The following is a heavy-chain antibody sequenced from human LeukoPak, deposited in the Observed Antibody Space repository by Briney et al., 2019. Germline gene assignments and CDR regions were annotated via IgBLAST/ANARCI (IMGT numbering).Heavy chain of an antibody. D-gene: IGHD2-15*01. CDR2: INHSGST. CDR1: GGSFSVYY. J-gene: IGHJ5*02. V-gene: IGHV4-34*01. CDR3: ARYWLAKAFDP. Sequence: SETLSLTCAVYGGSFSVYYWSWIRQPPGKGLEWIGEINHSGSTNYNPSLKSRVTISVDTSKNQFSLKLSSVTAADTAVYYCARYWLAKAFDPWGQGTLVTVSS.